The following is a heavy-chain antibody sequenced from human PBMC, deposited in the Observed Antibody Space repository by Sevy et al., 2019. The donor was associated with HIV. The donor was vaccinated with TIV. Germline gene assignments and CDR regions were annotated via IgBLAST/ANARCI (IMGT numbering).Heavy chain of an antibody. Sequence: SETLSLTCTVSGGSISSGDYYWSWIRQPPGKGLEWIGYIYYSGSTYYNPSLKSRVTISVDTSKNQFSLKLSSVTAADTAVYYCARDYTDDSSGYEGQWAFDIWGQWTMVTASS. V-gene: IGHV4-30-4*01. J-gene: IGHJ3*02. CDR3: ARDYTDDSSGYEGQWAFDI. CDR2: IYYSGST. CDR1: GGSISSGDYY. D-gene: IGHD3-22*01.